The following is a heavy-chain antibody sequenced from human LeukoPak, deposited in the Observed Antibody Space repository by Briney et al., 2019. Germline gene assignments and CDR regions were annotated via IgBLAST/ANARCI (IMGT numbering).Heavy chain of an antibody. V-gene: IGHV4-38-2*02. CDR2: IYHSGTI. CDR1: GFSISSGYY. CDR3: ARGLGRQQLVSPFDY. Sequence: SETLSLTCTVSGFSISSGYYWGWIRQPPGKGLEWLASIYHSGTIYYNPSLKSRVTISVDTSKNQFSLKLTSVTAADTAVYYCARGLGRQQLVSPFDYWGQGTLVTVSS. J-gene: IGHJ4*02. D-gene: IGHD6-13*01.